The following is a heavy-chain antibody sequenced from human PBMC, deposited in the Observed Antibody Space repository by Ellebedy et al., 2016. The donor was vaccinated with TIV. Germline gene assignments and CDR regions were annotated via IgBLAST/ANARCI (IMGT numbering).Heavy chain of an antibody. CDR1: GYTFTGYY. CDR3: ARDMSGGSNWFDP. D-gene: IGHD4-23*01. CDR2: INPNSGGT. V-gene: IGHV1-2*02. Sequence: AASVKVSCKTSGYTFTGYYMHWVRQAPGQGLEWMGWINPNSGGTNYVQKFQGRVTMTRDTSISTVYMELSRLTSDDTAVYYCARDMSGGSNWFDPWGQGTLVTVSS. J-gene: IGHJ5*02.